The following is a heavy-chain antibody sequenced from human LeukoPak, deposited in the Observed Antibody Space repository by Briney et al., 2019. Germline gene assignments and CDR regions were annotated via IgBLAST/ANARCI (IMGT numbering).Heavy chain of an antibody. CDR3: ASLLGGDY. V-gene: IGHV3-21*01. J-gene: IGHJ4*02. Sequence: GTSLRLSCAASGFTFSSYSMNWVRQAPGKGLEWVSSISGSSSYIYYADSVKGRFTISRDNAKNSLYLQMNSLRAEDTAVYYCASLLGGDYWGQGTLVTVSS. CDR1: GFTFSSYS. D-gene: IGHD2/OR15-2a*01. CDR2: ISGSSSYI.